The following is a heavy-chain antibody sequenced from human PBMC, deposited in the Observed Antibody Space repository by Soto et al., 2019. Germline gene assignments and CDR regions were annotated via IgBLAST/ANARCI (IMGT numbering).Heavy chain of an antibody. V-gene: IGHV4-30-2*01. CDR1: GGSVSSGGYS. CDR2: IYHSGNT. CDR3: ARDHNRGPQYWYFDL. J-gene: IGHJ2*01. D-gene: IGHD3-10*01. Sequence: QLQLQESGSGLVKPSQTLSLTCAVSGGSVSSGGYSWSWIRQPPGKGLEWIGYIYHSGNTYYNPSLKRRVTISVDRSKNQFSLELSSVTAADTAVYYCARDHNRGPQYWYFDLWGRGTLVTVSS.